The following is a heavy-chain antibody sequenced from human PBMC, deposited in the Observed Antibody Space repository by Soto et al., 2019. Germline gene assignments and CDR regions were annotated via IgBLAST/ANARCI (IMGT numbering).Heavy chain of an antibody. J-gene: IGHJ6*02. V-gene: IGHV5-51*01. Sequence: PGESLKTSCKGSGYSFTSYWIGWVRQMPGKGLEWMGIIYPGDSDTRYRPSFQGQVTISADKSISTAYLQWRSLKASDTAMYYCARLPAAGTSARYYYYGMDVWGQGTMVPVSS. CDR3: ARLPAAGTSARYYYYGMDV. CDR1: GYSFTSYW. CDR2: IYPGDSDT. D-gene: IGHD6-13*01.